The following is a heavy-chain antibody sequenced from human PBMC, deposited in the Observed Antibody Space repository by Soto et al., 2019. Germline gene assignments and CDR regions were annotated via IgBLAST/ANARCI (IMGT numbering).Heavy chain of an antibody. J-gene: IGHJ5*02. V-gene: IGHV4-4*02. CDR2: IYYTGST. CDR3: ARLGATTVTSNWFAP. CDR1: GGSINSNNW. Sequence: PSEPLSLTCAVSGGSINSNNWWSWARHPPGKGLEWIGEIYYTGSTNYNPSLKTRVTISVDKSKNQFSLKLSSVTAADTAVYYCARLGATTVTSNWFAPWGQGTLVTVSS. D-gene: IGHD4-17*01.